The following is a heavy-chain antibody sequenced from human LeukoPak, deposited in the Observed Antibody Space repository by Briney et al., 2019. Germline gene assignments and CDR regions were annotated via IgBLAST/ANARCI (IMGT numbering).Heavy chain of an antibody. Sequence: GSLRLSFAASGLTPSNCAMSWVRPAPGKGLEWVSAISGSGDSTHYADSVKGRFTISRDNSNSMLYLQMNSLRAEDTARYYCAARPTSAPVAPSDFWGQGTLVSVSS. V-gene: IGHV3-23*01. J-gene: IGHJ4*02. CDR1: GLTPSNCA. CDR3: AARPTSAPVAPSDF. D-gene: IGHD6-19*01. CDR2: ISGSGDST.